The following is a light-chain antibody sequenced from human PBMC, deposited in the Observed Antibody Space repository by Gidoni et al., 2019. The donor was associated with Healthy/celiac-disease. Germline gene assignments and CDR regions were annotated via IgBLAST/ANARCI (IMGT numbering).Light chain of an antibody. Sequence: DIFMTQSPATLSVSPGERATLSCRASQSVSSNLAWYQQKPGHAPRLLNYGASTRATGIPARFSGSGSGTEFTLTISSLQSEDFAVYYCQQYNNWYTFGQGTKLEIK. J-gene: IGKJ2*01. CDR2: GAS. CDR3: QQYNNWYT. V-gene: IGKV3-15*01. CDR1: QSVSSN.